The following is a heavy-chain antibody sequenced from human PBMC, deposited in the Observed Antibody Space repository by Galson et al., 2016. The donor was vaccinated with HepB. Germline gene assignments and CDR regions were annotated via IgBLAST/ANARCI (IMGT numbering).Heavy chain of an antibody. CDR3: AREGIGDYFD. J-gene: IGHJ4*02. CDR1: GLSFSDLW. D-gene: IGHD2-21*01. CDR2: IKGDGGRK. Sequence: SLRLSCAVSGLSFSDLWMDWVRQAPGKGLEWVANIKGDGGRKFYVDSVRGRFTISRDNAKNSVYLQMTSLTVEDTGVYYCAREGIGDYFDWGQGTLVTVSS. V-gene: IGHV3-7*01.